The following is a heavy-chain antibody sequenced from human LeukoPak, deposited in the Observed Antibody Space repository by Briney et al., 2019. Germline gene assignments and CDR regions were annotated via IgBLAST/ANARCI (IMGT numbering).Heavy chain of an antibody. CDR3: AKSSYSSSWYVFYYGMDV. CDR1: GFTFSSYS. D-gene: IGHD6-13*01. V-gene: IGHV3-21*01. CDR2: ISSSSSYI. J-gene: IGHJ6*04. Sequence: GGSLRLSCAASGFTFSSYSMNWVRQAPGKGLEWVSSISSSSSYIYYADSVKGRFTISRDNAKSSLYLQMNSLRAEDTAVYYCAKSSYSSSWYVFYYGMDVWGKGTTVTVSS.